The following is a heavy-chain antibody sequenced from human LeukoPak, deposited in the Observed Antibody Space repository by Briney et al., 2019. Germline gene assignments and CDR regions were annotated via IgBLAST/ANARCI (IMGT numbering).Heavy chain of an antibody. J-gene: IGHJ6*02. Sequence: GGSLTLSCAASGFTFSSYWMSWVRQAPGKGLEWVANIKQDRSEKYYVDSVKGRFTISRDNAKNSLYLQMNSLRAEDTAVYYCAREGSSGWYSQYYYYYGMDVWGQGTTVTVSS. D-gene: IGHD6-19*01. V-gene: IGHV3-7*01. CDR1: GFTFSSYW. CDR2: IKQDRSEK. CDR3: AREGSSGWYSQYYYYYGMDV.